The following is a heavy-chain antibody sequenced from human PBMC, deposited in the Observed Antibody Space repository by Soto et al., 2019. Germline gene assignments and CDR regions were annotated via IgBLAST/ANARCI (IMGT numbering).Heavy chain of an antibody. J-gene: IGHJ4*02. CDR1: GFNFRSYG. Sequence: PPGALRLSCPASGFNFRSYGMTCDSQAPGKGLEWVSAISSSGGSTYYEDSVKGRFTISRDNSKNTVYLQMNSLKAEDTAVYYCTKGPSRAYSGSSRYSDSWGQGALVTVSA. CDR2: ISSSGGST. D-gene: IGHD6-6*01. CDR3: TKGPSRAYSGSSRYSDS. V-gene: IGHV3-23*01.